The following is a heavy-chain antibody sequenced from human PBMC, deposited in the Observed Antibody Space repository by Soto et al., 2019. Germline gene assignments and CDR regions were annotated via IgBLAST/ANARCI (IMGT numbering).Heavy chain of an antibody. CDR2: ISGSGGST. Sequence: EVQLLESGGGLVQPGGSLRLSCAASGFTFNIYAMTWVRQAPGKGLEWVSAISGSGGSTYYVDSVKGRFTISRDNSKNTLYLQMNSLRGEDTAVYYCGKGASYRDGWYDYFDYWGQGTLVTVSS. CDR3: GKGASYRDGWYDYFDY. J-gene: IGHJ4*02. D-gene: IGHD6-19*01. CDR1: GFTFNIYA. V-gene: IGHV3-23*01.